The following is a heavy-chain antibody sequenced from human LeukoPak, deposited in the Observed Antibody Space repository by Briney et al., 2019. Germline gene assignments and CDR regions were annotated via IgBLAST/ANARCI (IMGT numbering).Heavy chain of an antibody. CDR2: INHSGST. Sequence: SETLSLTCAVYGGSFSGYYWSWIRQPPGKVLEWIGEINHSGSTNYNPSLKSRVTISVDTSKNQFSLKLSSVTAADTALFFCARGYDIDVWGQGTTVTVSS. CDR3: ARGYDIDV. V-gene: IGHV4-34*01. J-gene: IGHJ6*02. CDR1: GGSFSGYY.